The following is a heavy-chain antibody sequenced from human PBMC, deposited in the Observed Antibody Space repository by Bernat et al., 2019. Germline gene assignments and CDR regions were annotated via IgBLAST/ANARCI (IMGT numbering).Heavy chain of an antibody. CDR2: ISAYNGNT. Sequence: QVQLVQSRAEVKKPGASVKVSCKASGYTFTSYGISWVRQAPGQGLEWMGWISAYNGNTNYAQKLQGRVTMTTDTSTSTAYMELRSLRSDDTAVYYCAREVRPTLGAGKWIYGMDVWGQGTTVTVSS. V-gene: IGHV1-18*01. CDR1: GYTFTSYG. J-gene: IGHJ6*02. CDR3: AREVRPTLGAGKWIYGMDV. D-gene: IGHD6-19*01.